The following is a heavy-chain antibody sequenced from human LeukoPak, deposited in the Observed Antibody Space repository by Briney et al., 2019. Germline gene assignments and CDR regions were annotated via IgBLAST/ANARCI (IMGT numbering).Heavy chain of an antibody. J-gene: IGHJ4*02. CDR3: ARAVVYDY. CDR1: GDSISSYY. CDR2: IYYSGTT. V-gene: IGHV4-59*01. D-gene: IGHD2-15*01. Sequence: PSETLSLTCTVSGDSISSYYWTWIRQPPGKGLEWIGYIYYSGTTNYNPSLKSRVTILVDTSKNQFSLKLSSVTAADTAVYYCARAVVYDYWGQGTLVTVSS.